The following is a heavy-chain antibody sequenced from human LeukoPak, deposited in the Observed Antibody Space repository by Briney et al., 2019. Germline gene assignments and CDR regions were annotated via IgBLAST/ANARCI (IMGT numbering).Heavy chain of an antibody. CDR2: IIPIFGTA. V-gene: IGHV1-69*13. CDR1: GGTFSSYA. J-gene: IGHJ4*02. CDR3: ASLLKKYCSSTSCYSFDY. D-gene: IGHD2-2*02. Sequence: GASVKVSCKASGGTFSSYAISWVRQAPGQGLEWMGGIIPIFGTANYAQKFQGRVTITADESTSTAYMELSSLRSEDTAVYYCASLLKKYCSSTSCYSFDYWGQGTLVTVSS.